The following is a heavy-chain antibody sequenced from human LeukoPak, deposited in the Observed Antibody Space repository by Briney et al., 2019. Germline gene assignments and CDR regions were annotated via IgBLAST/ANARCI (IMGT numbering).Heavy chain of an antibody. J-gene: IGHJ5*02. Sequence: ASVKVSCKASGYTFTRYDIYWVRQATGQGFEWMGWMNPNSGNTGYVRKFQGRVIMNRNTSISTAYMELSSLRSEDTAVYYCARGNSKRYCSGGSCYWFDPWGQGTLVTVSS. D-gene: IGHD2-15*01. CDR2: MNPNSGNT. V-gene: IGHV1-8*01. CDR3: ARGNSKRYCSGGSCYWFDP. CDR1: GYTFTRYD.